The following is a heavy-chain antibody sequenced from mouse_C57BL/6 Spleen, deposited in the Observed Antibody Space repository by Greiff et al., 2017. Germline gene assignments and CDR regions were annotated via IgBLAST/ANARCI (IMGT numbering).Heavy chain of an antibody. CDR2: ISDGGSYT. V-gene: IGHV5-4*01. Sequence: EVKLVESGGGLVKPGGSLKLSCAASGFTFSSYAMSWVRQTPEKRLEWVATISDGGSYTYYPDNVKGRFTISRDNAKNNLYLQMSHLKSEDTAMYYCAREGGYDYDDGAWFAYWGQGTLVTVSA. CDR1: GFTFSSYA. CDR3: AREGGYDYDDGAWFAY. J-gene: IGHJ3*01. D-gene: IGHD2-4*01.